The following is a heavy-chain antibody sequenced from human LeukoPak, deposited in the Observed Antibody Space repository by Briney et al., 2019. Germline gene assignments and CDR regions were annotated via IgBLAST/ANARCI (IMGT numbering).Heavy chain of an antibody. V-gene: IGHV3-23*01. J-gene: IGHJ4*02. CDR3: AKDPYYYDSSGYYYPTFFDY. Sequence: PGGSLRLSCAASGFTFSSYAMSWVRQAPGKGLGWVSAISGSGGSTYYADSVKGRFTISRDNSKNTLYLQMNSLRAEDTAVYYCAKDPYYYDSSGYYYPTFFDYWGQGTLVTVSS. CDR1: GFTFSSYA. D-gene: IGHD3-22*01. CDR2: ISGSGGST.